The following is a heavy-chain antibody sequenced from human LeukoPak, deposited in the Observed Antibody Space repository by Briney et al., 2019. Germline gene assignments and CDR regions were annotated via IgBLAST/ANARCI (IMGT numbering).Heavy chain of an antibody. V-gene: IGHV1-8*01. CDR3: ARVTCSSTSCYGYWNYYYGMDV. Sequence: SVKVSCKASGYTFTSYDINWVRQATGQGLEWMGWMNPNSGNTGYAQKFQGRVTMTRNTSISTAYMELSSLRSEDTAVYYCARVTCSSTSCYGYWNYYYGMDVWGQGTTVTVSS. CDR2: MNPNSGNT. J-gene: IGHJ6*02. D-gene: IGHD2-2*01. CDR1: GYTFTSYD.